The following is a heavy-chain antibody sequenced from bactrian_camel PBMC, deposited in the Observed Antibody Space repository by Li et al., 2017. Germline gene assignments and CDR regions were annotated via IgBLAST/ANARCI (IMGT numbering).Heavy chain of an antibody. CDR1: GYIFSGCG. V-gene: IGHV3S53*01. D-gene: IGHD3*01. J-gene: IGHJ4*01. Sequence: QVQLVESGGGSVQAGGSLKLSCAVSGYIFSGCGMGWYRQAPGKEREFVSTISSDGTTSYADSVKGRFTISRDNAKDTLYLQMNSLKIEDTAVYYCALGSSRQATMTARGKGTQVTVS. CDR2: ISSDGTT.